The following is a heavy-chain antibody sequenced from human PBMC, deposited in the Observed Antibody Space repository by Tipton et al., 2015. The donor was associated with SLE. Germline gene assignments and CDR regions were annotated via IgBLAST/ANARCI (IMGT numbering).Heavy chain of an antibody. J-gene: IGHJ5*02. V-gene: IGHV4-59*01. Sequence: TLSLTCTVSGGSISSYYWSWIRQPPGKGLEWIGYIYYSGSTNYNPSLKSRVTISIDTSKNQFSLKLSSVTAADTAVYYCARDRHEKYSSSWYSTNWFDPWGRGTLVTVSS. CDR1: GGSISSYY. CDR3: ARDRHEKYSSSWYSTNWFDP. CDR2: IYYSGST. D-gene: IGHD6-13*01.